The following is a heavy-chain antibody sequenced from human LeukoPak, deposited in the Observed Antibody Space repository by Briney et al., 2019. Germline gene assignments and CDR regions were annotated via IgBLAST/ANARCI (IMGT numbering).Heavy chain of an antibody. CDR3: ARGGYSYGFDY. V-gene: IGHV4-31*03. CDR1: GGSISSGGYY. CDR2: IYYSGST. J-gene: IGHJ4*02. Sequence: SETLSLTCTVSGGSISSGGYYWSWIRQHPGKGLEWIGYIYYSGSTYYNPSLKSRVTISVDTSKNQFSLKLSSVTAADTAVYYCARGGYSYGFDYWGQGTLSPSPQ. D-gene: IGHD5-18*01.